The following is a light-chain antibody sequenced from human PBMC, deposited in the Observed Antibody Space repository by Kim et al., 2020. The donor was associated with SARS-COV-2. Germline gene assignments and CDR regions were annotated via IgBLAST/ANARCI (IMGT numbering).Light chain of an antibody. CDR3: CSYATSITFV. CDR2: EVN. CDR1: SSDIGAYNQ. V-gene: IGLV2-23*02. Sequence: GQAITSSCTGTSSDIGAYNQVSWDQKHPGKAPKLMFFEVNERPSGASNRCAGSKSSNAASLTVSGLQAEDEDDYYCCSYATSITFVFGTGTKVTVL. J-gene: IGLJ1*01.